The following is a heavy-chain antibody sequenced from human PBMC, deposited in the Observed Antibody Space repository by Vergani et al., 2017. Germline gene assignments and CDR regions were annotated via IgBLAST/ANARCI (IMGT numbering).Heavy chain of an antibody. J-gene: IGHJ4*02. D-gene: IGHD3-22*01. CDR1: GGSFSGYY. CDR2: INHSGST. V-gene: IGHV4-34*01. Sequence: QVQLQQWGAGLLKPSETLSLTCAVHGGSFSGYYWSWIRQRPGKGLEWIGEINHSGSTNYNPSLKSRVTISVDTSKKQFTLKLSSVTAADTAVYYCARGLRDSSCYYFDPRKSTRFDYWGQGTLVTVSS. CDR3: ARGLRDSSCYYFDPRKSTRFDY.